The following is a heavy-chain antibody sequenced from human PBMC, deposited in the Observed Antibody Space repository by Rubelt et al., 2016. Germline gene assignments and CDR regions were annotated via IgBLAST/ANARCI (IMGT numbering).Heavy chain of an antibody. J-gene: IGHJ4*02. CDR2: MYYSGST. Sequence: QLQLQESGPGLVKPSETLSLTCIVSGGSISSSSYYWGWIRQSPGKGLEWIGRMYYSGSTYYNPSLKSRVTISVDTSKNHVSLALRSVTAADTAVYYCARHNSPWRRLHFDYWRQGTLVTVSS. CDR3: ARHNSPWRRLHFDY. V-gene: IGHV4-39*01. CDR1: GGSISSSSYY. D-gene: IGHD3-3*01.